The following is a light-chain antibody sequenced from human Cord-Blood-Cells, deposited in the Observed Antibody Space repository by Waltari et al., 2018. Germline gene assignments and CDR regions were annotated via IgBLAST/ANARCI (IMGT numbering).Light chain of an antibody. CDR3: SSYTSSSTYV. J-gene: IGLJ1*01. CDR2: DVS. CDR1: SSDVGGYNY. Sequence: QSALTQPASVSGSPGQSITISCTGTSSDVGGYNYVSWYQQHPGKAPKHMIYDVSNRPAGVSNRFSGSKSGNTASRTISGLQAEDEADYYCSSYTSSSTYVFGTGTKVTVL. V-gene: IGLV2-14*01.